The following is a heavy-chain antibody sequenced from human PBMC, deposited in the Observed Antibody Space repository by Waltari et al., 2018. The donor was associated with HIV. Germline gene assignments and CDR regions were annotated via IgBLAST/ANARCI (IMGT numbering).Heavy chain of an antibody. J-gene: IGHJ5*01. CDR1: GYTFSSSA. Sequence: QVRLLQSGPEVKKPGASLILFCRASGYTFSSSAMHWLRQAPGQRPEWMGWINGGNGHTKYSQKFQDRVTFSRDVSATTAYMELAALKLDDTAIYYCAKSGTSMITLDSWGQGTPVVVSS. CDR2: INGGNGHT. D-gene: IGHD3-10*01. V-gene: IGHV1-3*01. CDR3: AKSGTSMITLDS.